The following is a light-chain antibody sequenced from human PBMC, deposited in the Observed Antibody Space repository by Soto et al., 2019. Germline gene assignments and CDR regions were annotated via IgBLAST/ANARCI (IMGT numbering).Light chain of an antibody. CDR2: GAS. CDR3: QQYQT. V-gene: IGKV3-20*01. Sequence: EIVLTQSPGTLSLSPGERATRSCRASQSVSSSYLAWYQQKPGQAPRLLIYGASSRATGIPDRFSGSGSGTDFTLTISRLEPEDFAVYYCQQYQTFGQGTKVDIK. J-gene: IGKJ1*01. CDR1: QSVSSSY.